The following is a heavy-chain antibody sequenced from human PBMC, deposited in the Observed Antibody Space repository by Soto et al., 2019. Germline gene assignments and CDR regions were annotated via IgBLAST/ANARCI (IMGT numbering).Heavy chain of an antibody. D-gene: IGHD6-19*01. CDR1: GFSFSSYA. V-gene: IGHV3-23*01. CDR3: ARRSSGWDFDY. Sequence: EVQLLESGGGLVQPGGSLRLSCAASGFSFSSYAMNWVRQAPGKGLEWVSVISGSGDSTYYADSVKGRFTISRDNSKNSLYTQMISLRAEDTAVYYLARRSSGWDFDYGGQGTLVIVSS. J-gene: IGHJ4*02. CDR2: ISGSGDST.